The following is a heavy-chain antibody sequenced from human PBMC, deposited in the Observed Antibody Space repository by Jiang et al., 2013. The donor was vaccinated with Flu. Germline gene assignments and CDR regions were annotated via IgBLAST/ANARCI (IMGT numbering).Heavy chain of an antibody. Sequence: GAEVKKPGASVKVSCKASGYTFTNYYIQWVRQAPGHGLEWMGIITPTDGSTTYAHNFQGRVTITRDTSASTAYMELSSLRSEDTAVYYCARARYCSSTSCYNGWFDPWGQGTLVTVSS. J-gene: IGHJ5*02. V-gene: IGHV1-46*01. D-gene: IGHD2-2*02. CDR1: GYTFTNYY. CDR3: ARARYCSSTSCYNGWFDP. CDR2: ITPTDGST.